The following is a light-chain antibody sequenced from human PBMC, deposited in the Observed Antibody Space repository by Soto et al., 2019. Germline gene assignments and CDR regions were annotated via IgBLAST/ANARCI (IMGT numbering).Light chain of an antibody. Sequence: DIVMTQSPLSLPVTPGEPAAISCRSSQSLLHKNGFNYLDWYLQKPGHSPQLLIFLGSNRASGVPNMFSGSGSVTDFTLNITTVGGQAVGVSYCMQCLQTPPTVGKGTKVDIK. CDR2: LGS. CDR3: MQCLQTPPT. J-gene: IGKJ1*01. CDR1: QSLLHKNGFNY. V-gene: IGKV2-28*01.